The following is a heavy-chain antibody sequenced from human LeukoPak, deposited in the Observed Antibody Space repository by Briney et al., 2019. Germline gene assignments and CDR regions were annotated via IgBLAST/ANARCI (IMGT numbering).Heavy chain of an antibody. CDR3: ARQYTGVDY. CDR2: IYYSGST. D-gene: IGHD2-2*02. J-gene: IGHJ4*02. Sequence: SETLSLTCTVSGGSISSSSYYWGWIRQPPGKGLEWIGSIYYSGSTYYNPSLKSRVTISVDTSKNQFSLGLSSVTAADTAVYYCARQYTGVDYWGRGTLVTVSS. V-gene: IGHV4-39*01. CDR1: GGSISSSSYY.